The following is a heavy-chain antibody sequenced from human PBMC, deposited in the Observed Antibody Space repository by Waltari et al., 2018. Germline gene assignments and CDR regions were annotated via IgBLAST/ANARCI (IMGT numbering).Heavy chain of an antibody. CDR2: IKQDGSEK. CDR1: GFTFSSYW. Sequence: EVQLVESGGGLVQPGGSLRLSCAASGFTFSSYWMSWVRQAPGKGLEWVANIKQDGSEKYYVDSVKGRFTISRDNAKNSLYLQMNSLRAEDTAVYYCAKVRAYYDRRSFDYWGQGTLVTVSS. D-gene: IGHD3-22*01. J-gene: IGHJ4*02. V-gene: IGHV3-7*03. CDR3: AKVRAYYDRRSFDY.